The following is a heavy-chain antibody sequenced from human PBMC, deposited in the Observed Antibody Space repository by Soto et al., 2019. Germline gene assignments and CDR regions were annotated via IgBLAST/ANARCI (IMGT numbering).Heavy chain of an antibody. Sequence: QVPLVESGGGVVQPGRSLRLSCAASGFTFSSYGMHWVRQAPGKGLEWVAVISYDGSNKYYADSVKGRFTISRDNSKNTLYLQMNSLRAEDTAVYYCAKEGCSGGSCYYYYCGMDVWGQGTTVTVSS. D-gene: IGHD2-15*01. CDR2: ISYDGSNK. CDR3: AKEGCSGGSCYYYYCGMDV. J-gene: IGHJ6*02. V-gene: IGHV3-30*18. CDR1: GFTFSSYG.